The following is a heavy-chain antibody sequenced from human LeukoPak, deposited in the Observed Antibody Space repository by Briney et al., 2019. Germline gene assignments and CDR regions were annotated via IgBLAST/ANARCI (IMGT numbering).Heavy chain of an antibody. J-gene: IGHJ1*01. D-gene: IGHD6-19*01. CDR3: VRLLSSSGSNLIFQH. CDR1: GFIFSSYS. CDR2: QSFSDTPI. Sequence: GGSLRLSCVASGFIFSSYSMNWVRQAPGKGLDWISYQSFSDTPIVYADSVKGRFTISRDNAKNSLYPQMNSLRAEDTAVYYCVRLLSSSGSNLIFQHWGQGTLVIVSS. V-gene: IGHV3-48*01.